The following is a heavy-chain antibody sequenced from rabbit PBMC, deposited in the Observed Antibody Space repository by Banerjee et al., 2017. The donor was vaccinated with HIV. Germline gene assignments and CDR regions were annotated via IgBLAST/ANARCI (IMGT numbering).Heavy chain of an antibody. CDR3: ARDSAGREDFNL. D-gene: IGHD4-1*01. J-gene: IGHJ4*01. Sequence: QEQLVESGGDLVKPGASLTLTCTASGFSFSSSYYMCWVRQAPGKGLEWIACIYPDYGSTHYASWAKGRFTISKTSSTTVTLQMTSLTAADTATYFCARDSAGREDFNLWGPGTLVTVS. V-gene: IGHV1S45*01. CDR2: IYPDYGST. CDR1: GFSFSSSYY.